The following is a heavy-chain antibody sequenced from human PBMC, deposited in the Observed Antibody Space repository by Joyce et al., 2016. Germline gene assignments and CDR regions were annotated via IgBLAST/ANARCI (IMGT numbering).Heavy chain of an antibody. CDR1: GGSISSGGYY. J-gene: IGHJ4*02. V-gene: IGHV4-31*03. Sequence: QVQLQESGPGLVKPSQTLSLTCTVSGGSISSGGYYWNWIRQYPGKGLEWIGYIHDSGSAYYNPSLKSRITISVDTSKNQFSLKLSSVTAADTAVYYCARVDAARGIATAQPLYWGQGTLVTVSS. CDR2: IHDSGSA. CDR3: ARVDAARGIATAQPLY. D-gene: IGHD3-9*01.